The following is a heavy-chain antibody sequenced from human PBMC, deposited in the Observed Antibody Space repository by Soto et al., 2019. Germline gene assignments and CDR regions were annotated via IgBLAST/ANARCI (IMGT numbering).Heavy chain of an antibody. CDR2: ISSSSSTI. J-gene: IGHJ4*02. Sequence: GGSLRLSCAASGFNFITYTMNWVRQAPGKGLEWVSYISSSSSTIYYADSVKGRCTISRDNAKNSLYLQMNSLRAEDTAVYYCAGSGYGLFGYWGQGTLVTVSS. V-gene: IGHV3-48*01. CDR1: GFNFITYT. D-gene: IGHD5-12*01. CDR3: AGSGYGLFGY.